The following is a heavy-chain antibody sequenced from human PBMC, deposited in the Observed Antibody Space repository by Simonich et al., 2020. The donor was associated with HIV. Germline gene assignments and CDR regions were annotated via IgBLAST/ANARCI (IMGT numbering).Heavy chain of an antibody. CDR2: INPNSGGT. CDR1: GYTFTGYY. J-gene: IGHJ3*02. CDR3: ARGPQQLGPVFDAFDI. Sequence: QVQLVQSGAEVKKPGASVKVSCKASGYTFTGYYMHWVRQAPGQGLGWEGGINPNSGGTNYEQKFQGRVTRTSDTSTSTAYMELRKLRSDDTAVYYCARGPQQLGPVFDAFDIWGQGTMVTVSS. D-gene: IGHD6-13*01. V-gene: IGHV1-2*02.